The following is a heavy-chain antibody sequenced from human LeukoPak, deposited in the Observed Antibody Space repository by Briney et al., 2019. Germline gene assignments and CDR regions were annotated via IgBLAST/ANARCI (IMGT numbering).Heavy chain of an antibody. D-gene: IGHD2-15*01. CDR1: GGSFSGYY. Sequence: SETLSLTCAVYGGSFSGYYWSWIRQPPGKGLEWIGEINHSGSTNYNPSLKSRVTISVDTSKNQFSLKLSSVTAADTAVYYCARAPIVVVVAATCYFDLWGRGTLVTVSS. V-gene: IGHV4-34*01. CDR3: ARAPIVVVVAATCYFDL. CDR2: INHSGST. J-gene: IGHJ2*01.